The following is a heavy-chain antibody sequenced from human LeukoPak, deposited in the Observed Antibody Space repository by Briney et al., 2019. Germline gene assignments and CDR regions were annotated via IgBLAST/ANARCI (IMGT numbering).Heavy chain of an antibody. CDR1: GFTFISSA. D-gene: IGHD6-19*01. V-gene: IGHV1-58*01. CDR3: AGSAIAVAGQYYYGMDV. CDR2: IVFGSGNT. J-gene: IGHJ6*04. Sequence: ASVKVSCNASGFTFISSAVQWVRQARGQRREWIGWIVFGSGNTNYAQKFQERVTITRDMSTSTAYMELSSLRSEDTAVYYCAGSAIAVAGQYYYGMDVWGKGTTVTVSS.